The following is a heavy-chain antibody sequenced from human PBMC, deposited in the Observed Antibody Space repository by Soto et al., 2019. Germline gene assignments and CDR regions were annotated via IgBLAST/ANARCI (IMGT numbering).Heavy chain of an antibody. V-gene: IGHV3-11*06. D-gene: IGHD2-21*01. CDR2: ISPKSTYR. J-gene: IGHJ4*02. CDR1: GFTFSSYY. Sequence: PGGSLRLSCAASGFTFSSYYMSWIRQAPGKGLEWLSHISPKSTYRNYADSVKGRFTISRDNTRSPLFLQMNSLGVEDTAVYYCARGGGGGLFEHWGQGVLVTVSS. CDR3: ARGGGGGLFEH.